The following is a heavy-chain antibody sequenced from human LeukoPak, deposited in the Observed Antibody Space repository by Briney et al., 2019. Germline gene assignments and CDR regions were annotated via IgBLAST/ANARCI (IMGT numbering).Heavy chain of an antibody. CDR2: INHSGST. CDR1: GGSFSGYY. CDR3: APRGDIEHSYGYGKWFDP. J-gene: IGHJ5*02. V-gene: IGHV4-34*01. Sequence: SETLSLTCAVYGGSFSGYYWSWIRQPPGKGLEWIGEINHSGSTNYNASLKSRVTISVDTSKNQFSLRLSSATAADTAMYYCAPRGDIEHSYGYGKWFDPWGQETRVTVSS. D-gene: IGHD5-18*01.